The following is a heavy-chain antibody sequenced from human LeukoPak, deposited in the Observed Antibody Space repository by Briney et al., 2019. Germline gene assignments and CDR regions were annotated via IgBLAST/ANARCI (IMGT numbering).Heavy chain of an antibody. V-gene: IGHV3-53*01. J-gene: IGHJ4*02. CDR3: ARGDDSGYYDYFDY. D-gene: IGHD3-22*01. Sequence: GGSPRLSCAASGFTVDSNYLSWVRQAPGKGLEWVSTIYTGGNTYYAASVKGRFTISRDFSKNTVFLHMNSLRAEDTAMYYCARGDDSGYYDYFDYWGQGALVTVSS. CDR1: GFTVDSNY. CDR2: IYTGGNT.